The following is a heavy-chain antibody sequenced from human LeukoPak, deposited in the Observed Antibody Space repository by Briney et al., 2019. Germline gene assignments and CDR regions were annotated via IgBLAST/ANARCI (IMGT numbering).Heavy chain of an antibody. J-gene: IGHJ4*02. CDR2: ISWNSGSI. Sequence: GGSLRLSCAASGFTFDDYAMHWVRQAPGKGLEWVSGISWNSGSIGYADSVKGRFTISRDNAKNSLYLQMNSLRAEDTALYYCAKTAYGGNALGTFFDYWGQGTLVTVSS. CDR3: AKTAYGGNALGTFFDY. D-gene: IGHD4-23*01. V-gene: IGHV3-9*01. CDR1: GFTFDDYA.